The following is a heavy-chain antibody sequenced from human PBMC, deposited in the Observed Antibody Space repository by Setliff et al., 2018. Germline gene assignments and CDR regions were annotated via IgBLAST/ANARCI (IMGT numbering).Heavy chain of an antibody. D-gene: IGHD3-16*01. CDR2: IKQDGSAK. CDR3: ARDSTWYWYFDL. Sequence: GGSLRLSCAASGFTFSDYYMSWIRQAPGKGLEWVANIKQDGSAKYYVDSVKGRFTISRNNAKNSLYLQMNSLRPEDTAVYYCARDSTWYWYFDLWGRSTLVTVSS. CDR1: GFTFSDYY. J-gene: IGHJ2*01. V-gene: IGHV3-7*03.